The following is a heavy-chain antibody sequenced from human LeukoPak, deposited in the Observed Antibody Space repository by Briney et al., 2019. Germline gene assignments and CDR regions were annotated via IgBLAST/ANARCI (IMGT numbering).Heavy chain of an antibody. CDR2: ISSSSSYI. CDR1: GFTFSSYS. CDR3: ARDLRGPIDY. V-gene: IGHV3-21*01. J-gene: IGHJ4*02. Sequence: GGSLRLSCAASGFTFSSYSMNWVRQAPGKGLEWVSSISSSSSYIYYAESVKGRFTISRDNAKNSLYLQMNSLRAEDTAVYYCARDLRGPIDYWGQGTLVTVSS.